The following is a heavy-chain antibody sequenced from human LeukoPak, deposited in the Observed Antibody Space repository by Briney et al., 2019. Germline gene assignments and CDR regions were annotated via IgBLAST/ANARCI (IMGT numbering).Heavy chain of an antibody. V-gene: IGHV4-4*09. D-gene: IGHD6-19*01. CDR3: ARLRAVADAFDI. J-gene: IGHJ3*02. CDR2: IYTSGST. CDR1: GGSISSYY. Sequence: SETLSLTCTVSGGSISSYYWSWIRQPPGKGLEWIGYIYTSGSTNYNPSLKSRVTISVDTSKNQFSLKLSSVTAADTAVYYCARLRAVADAFDIWGQGTMVTVSS.